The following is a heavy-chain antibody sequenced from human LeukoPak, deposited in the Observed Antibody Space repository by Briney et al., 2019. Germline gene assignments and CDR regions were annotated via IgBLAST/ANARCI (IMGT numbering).Heavy chain of an antibody. CDR2: ISSSSSYI. Sequence: GGSLRLSCAASGFTFSSHSMNWVRQAPGKGLEWVSSISSSSSYIYYADSVKGRFTISRDNAKNSLYLQMNSLRAEDTAVYYCAVSPGIAVAGTNWGQGTLVTVSS. CDR1: GFTFSSHS. D-gene: IGHD6-19*01. CDR3: AVSPGIAVAGTN. V-gene: IGHV3-21*01. J-gene: IGHJ4*02.